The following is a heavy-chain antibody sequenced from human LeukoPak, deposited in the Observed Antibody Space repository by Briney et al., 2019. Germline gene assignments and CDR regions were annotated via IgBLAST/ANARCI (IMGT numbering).Heavy chain of an antibody. CDR2: IIPIFGTA. CDR1: GGTFSSYA. D-gene: IGHD3-9*01. V-gene: IGHV1-69*13. Sequence: SVKVSCKASGGTFSSYAISWVRQAPGQGLEWMGGIIPIFGTANYAQKFQGRVTITADESTSTAYMELSSLRSEDTAVYYCAKGGSYFDWLFYTLYFDYWGQGTLVTVSS. J-gene: IGHJ4*02. CDR3: AKGGSYFDWLFYTLYFDY.